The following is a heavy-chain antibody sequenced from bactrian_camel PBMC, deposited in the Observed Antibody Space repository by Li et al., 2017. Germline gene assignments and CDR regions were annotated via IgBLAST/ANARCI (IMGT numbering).Heavy chain of an antibody. D-gene: IGHD6*01. CDR1: GFAFSDYV. J-gene: IGHJ6*01. CDR2: FNSGGGTT. CDR3: ATPTRSWYIGEQLGY. V-gene: IGHV3S40*01. Sequence: VQLVESGGGLVQPGGSLRLSCVVSGFAFSDYVMSWVRQAPGKGLEWVSAFNSGGGTTYYADSVKGRFTISRDNAKNTVYLQMNTLKSEDTALYYCATPTRSWYIGEQLGYWGQGTQVTVS.